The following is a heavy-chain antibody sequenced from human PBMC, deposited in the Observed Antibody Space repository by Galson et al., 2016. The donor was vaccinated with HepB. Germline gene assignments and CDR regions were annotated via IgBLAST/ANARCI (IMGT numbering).Heavy chain of an antibody. Sequence: ETLSLTCTVSGGSISSDFWSWFRQPPGKGLEWIGYISYSGSTNQNPSLRGRVSISVDTSKNQFTLKLNSVTAADTAVYYFARLISLFGVINDWGQGTLVTVSS. J-gene: IGHJ4*02. V-gene: IGHV4-59*08. CDR2: ISYSGST. D-gene: IGHD3-3*01. CDR3: ARLISLFGVIND. CDR1: GGSISSDF.